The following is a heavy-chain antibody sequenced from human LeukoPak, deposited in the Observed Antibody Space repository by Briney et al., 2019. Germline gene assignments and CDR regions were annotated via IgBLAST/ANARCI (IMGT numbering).Heavy chain of an antibody. J-gene: IGHJ1*01. CDR1: ANTLINYY. CDR2: INPSGDIT. Sequence: ASVKVSCKASANTLINYYIHWVRQAPGQGLEWMGIINPSGDITNYAHKFQGRVTLTRDTSTSTVYMELSSLTSEDTAVYYCVRPPDCGGDCYKHLQQWGQGTLVIVSS. V-gene: IGHV1-46*01. CDR3: VRPPDCGGDCYKHLQQ. D-gene: IGHD2-21*02.